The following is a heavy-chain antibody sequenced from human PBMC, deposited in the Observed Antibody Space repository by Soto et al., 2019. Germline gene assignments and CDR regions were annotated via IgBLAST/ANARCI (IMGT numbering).Heavy chain of an antibody. V-gene: IGHV3-23*01. CDR3: AKDRSEPFDYWSGYWVSYYYGMDV. D-gene: IGHD3-3*01. CDR1: GFTFSSYA. CDR2: ISGSGGST. Sequence: AGGSLRLSCAASGFTFSSYAMSWVRQAPGKGLEWVSAISGSGGSTDYADSVKGRFTISRDNSKNTLYLQMNRLRAEDTAVYYCAKDRSEPFDYWSGYWVSYYYGMDVWGQGTTVTVSS. J-gene: IGHJ6*02.